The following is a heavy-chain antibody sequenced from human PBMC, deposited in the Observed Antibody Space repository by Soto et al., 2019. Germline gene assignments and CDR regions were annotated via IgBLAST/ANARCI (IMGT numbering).Heavy chain of an antibody. CDR2: IIPILGIA. Sequence: QVQLVQSGAEVKKPGSSVKVSCKASGGTFSSYTISWVRQAPGQGLEWMGRIIPILGIANYAQKFQGRVTITADKSTSTAYMELSSLRSEDTAVYYCARDDSWNRGGDDYWGQGTLVTVSS. V-gene: IGHV1-69*08. CDR3: ARDDSWNRGGDDY. J-gene: IGHJ4*02. D-gene: IGHD1-20*01. CDR1: GGTFSSYT.